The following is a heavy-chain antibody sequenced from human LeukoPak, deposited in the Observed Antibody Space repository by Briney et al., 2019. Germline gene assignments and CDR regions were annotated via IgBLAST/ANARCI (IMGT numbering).Heavy chain of an antibody. Sequence: SVKVSRTASGGTFSSYAISWVRQAPGQGLEWMGRIIPILGIANYAQKFQGRATITADKSTSTAYMELSSLRSEDTAVYYCAILMLAAPFDYWGQGTLVTVSS. V-gene: IGHV1-69*04. CDR2: IIPILGIA. J-gene: IGHJ4*02. CDR3: AILMLAAPFDY. CDR1: GGTFSSYA. D-gene: IGHD2-15*01.